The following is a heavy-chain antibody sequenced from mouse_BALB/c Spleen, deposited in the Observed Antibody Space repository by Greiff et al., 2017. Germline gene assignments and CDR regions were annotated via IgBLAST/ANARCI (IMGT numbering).Heavy chain of an antibody. V-gene: IGHV14-1*02. CDR2: IDPENGNT. Sequence: EVQLQQSGAELVRPGALVKLSCKASGFNIKDYYMHWVKQRPEQGLEWIGWIDPENGNTIYDPKFQGKASITADTSSNTAYLQLSSLTSEDTAVYYCAGNWDVGVLGYWGQGTTLTVSS. CDR1: GFNIKDYY. D-gene: IGHD4-1*01. CDR3: AGNWDVGVLGY. J-gene: IGHJ2*01.